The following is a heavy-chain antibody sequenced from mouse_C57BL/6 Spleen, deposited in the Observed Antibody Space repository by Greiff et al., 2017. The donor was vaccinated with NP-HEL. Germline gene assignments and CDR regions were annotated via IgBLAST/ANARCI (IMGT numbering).Heavy chain of an antibody. CDR1: GFNIKDDY. Sequence: VQLQQSGAELVRPGASVKLSCTASGFNIKDDYMHWVKQRPEQGLEWIGWIDPENGDTEYASKFQGKATITADTSSNTAYLQLSSLTSEDTAVYYCTTSYGNRGYYAMDYWGQGTSVTVSS. V-gene: IGHV14-4*01. D-gene: IGHD2-1*01. CDR2: IDPENGDT. J-gene: IGHJ4*01. CDR3: TTSYGNRGYYAMDY.